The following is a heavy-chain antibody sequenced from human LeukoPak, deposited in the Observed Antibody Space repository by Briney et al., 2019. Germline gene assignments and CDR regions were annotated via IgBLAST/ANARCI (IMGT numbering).Heavy chain of an antibody. J-gene: IGHJ4*02. V-gene: IGHV3-66*02. CDR3: AGTYFDY. CDR1: GFTVSSKY. CDR2: LYSGGST. Sequence: GGSLRLSCAASGFTVSSKYMIWVRQAPWKGLEWVSVLYSGGSTYYADSVKGRFTISRNNSKNTLYLQMNSRRAEHKAVYYCAGTYFDYWGQGTLVTVSS. D-gene: IGHD6-13*01.